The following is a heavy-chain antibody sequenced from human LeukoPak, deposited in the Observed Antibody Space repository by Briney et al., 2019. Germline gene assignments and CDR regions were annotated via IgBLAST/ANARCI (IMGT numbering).Heavy chain of an antibody. Sequence: SETLSLTCTVSGGSISSRSYFWGWIRQPPGKGLEWIGSIYYKGNTYFNPSLKSRVTISVDTSKNQFSLKLSSVTAADTAVYYCARGHIPYYYYGMDVWGQGTTVTVSS. CDR1: GGSISSRSYF. J-gene: IGHJ6*02. V-gene: IGHV4-39*07. CDR2: IYYKGNT. CDR3: ARGHIPYYYYGMDV.